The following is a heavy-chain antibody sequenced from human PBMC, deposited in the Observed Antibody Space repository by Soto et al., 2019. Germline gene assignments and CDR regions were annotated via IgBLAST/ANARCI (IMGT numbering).Heavy chain of an antibody. CDR3: ARDLRFSSSFLGFGY. CDR2: IWYDGSNK. CDR1: GFTFSSYG. J-gene: IGHJ4*02. Sequence: QVQLVESGGGVVQPGRSLRLSCAASGFTFSSYGMHWVRQAPGKGLEWVAVIWYDGSNKYYADSVKGRFTISRDNSKNTPYLQMNSLRAEDTAVYYCARDLRFSSSFLGFGYWGQGTLVTVSS. D-gene: IGHD6-6*01. V-gene: IGHV3-33*01.